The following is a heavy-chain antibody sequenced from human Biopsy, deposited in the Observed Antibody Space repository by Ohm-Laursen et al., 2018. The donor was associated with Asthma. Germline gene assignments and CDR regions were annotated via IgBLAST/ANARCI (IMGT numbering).Heavy chain of an antibody. V-gene: IGHV3-48*02. CDR3: ARQMNYDFWRSPLDI. CDR1: GFTLGSYS. D-gene: IGHD3-3*01. Sequence: SLRLSCTASGFTLGSYSMNWLRQAPGRGLEWVSYISLSSNTIYYADSVKGRFTVSRGNAKSSLYLQMNSLRDEDTAVYYCARQMNYDFWRSPLDIWGLGTMVIVSS. CDR2: ISLSSNTI. J-gene: IGHJ3*02.